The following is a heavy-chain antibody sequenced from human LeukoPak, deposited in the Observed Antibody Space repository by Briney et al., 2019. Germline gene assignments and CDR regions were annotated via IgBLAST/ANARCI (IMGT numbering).Heavy chain of an antibody. CDR2: INPNSGGT. V-gene: IGHV1-2*02. Sequence: SVKVSCKASGYTFTGYYMHWVRQAPGQGLEWTGWINPNSGGTNYAQKFQGRVTMTRDTSISTAYMELSRLRSDDTAVYYCARHCSSTSCYDYWGQGTLVTVSS. CDR3: ARHCSSTSCYDY. CDR1: GYTFTGYY. J-gene: IGHJ4*02. D-gene: IGHD2-2*01.